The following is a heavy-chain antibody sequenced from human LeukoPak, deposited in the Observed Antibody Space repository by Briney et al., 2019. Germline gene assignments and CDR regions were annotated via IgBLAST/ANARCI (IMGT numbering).Heavy chain of an antibody. CDR3: ARDDSMIRGASYYYGMDV. CDR2: ISPYNGKT. Sequence: GASVKVSCKASGYTLSSYGIRWVRQAPAQGLEWMGWISPYNGKTNYAQKVQGRLTMTTDTFTSTAYMELRNLTSDDTAVYYCARDDSMIRGASYYYGMDVWGLGTTVTVSS. D-gene: IGHD3-10*01. CDR1: GYTLSSYG. J-gene: IGHJ6*02. V-gene: IGHV1-18*01.